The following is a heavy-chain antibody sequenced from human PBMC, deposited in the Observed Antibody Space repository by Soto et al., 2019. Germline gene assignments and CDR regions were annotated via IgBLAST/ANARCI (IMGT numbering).Heavy chain of an antibody. CDR1: GFRFSDHY. V-gene: IGHV3-11*01. J-gene: IGHJ4*02. D-gene: IGHD3-10*01. Sequence: LRLSCAASGFRFSDHYMTWIRQAPGKGLEWVSKISGDGTTIYYADSVKGRFTVSRDNAKNSVYLQMNSLRAEDTAVYYCASDPYYYASGFWGQGTLVTVSS. CDR2: ISGDGTTI. CDR3: ASDPYYYASGF.